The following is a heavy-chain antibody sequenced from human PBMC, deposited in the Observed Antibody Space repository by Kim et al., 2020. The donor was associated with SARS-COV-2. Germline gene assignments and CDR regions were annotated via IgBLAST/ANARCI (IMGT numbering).Heavy chain of an antibody. CDR3: ARGLTIFGVVNFYALDV. D-gene: IGHD3-3*02. CDR1: GFTFRSYS. CDR2: ISRDGGST. J-gene: IGHJ6*01. V-gene: IGHV3-64D*09. Sequence: GGSLRLSCSASGFTFRSYSMHWVRQAPGKGLEYVSVISRDGGSTNYSDSVKGRFTISRDNSKDTLYLQMSSLRADDSAVYYCARGLTIFGVVNFYALDV.